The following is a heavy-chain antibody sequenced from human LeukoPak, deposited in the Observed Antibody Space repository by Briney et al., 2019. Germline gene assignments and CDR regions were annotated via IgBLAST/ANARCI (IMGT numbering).Heavy chain of an antibody. CDR1: GYTFTSYD. Sequence: GASVKVSCKASGYTFTSYDINWVRQATGQGLEWMGWMNPNSGNTGYAQKFQGRVTMTRNTSISTAYMELSSPRSEDTAVYYCARGIIQLWLRLYYYYGMDVWGQGTTVTVSS. CDR3: ARGIIQLWLRLYYYYGMDV. J-gene: IGHJ6*02. CDR2: MNPNSGNT. D-gene: IGHD5-18*01. V-gene: IGHV1-8*01.